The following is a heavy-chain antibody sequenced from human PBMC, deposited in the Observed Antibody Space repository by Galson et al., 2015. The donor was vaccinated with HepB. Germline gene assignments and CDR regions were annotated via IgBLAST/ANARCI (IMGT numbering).Heavy chain of an antibody. Sequence: SLRLSCAASGFTFDDYAMHWVRQAPGKGLEWVSGISWNSGSIGYADSVKGRFTISRDNAKNSLYLQMNSLRAEDTALYYCAKEHAGGGNWFDPWGQGTLVTVSS. CDR1: GFTFDDYA. CDR3: AKEHAGGGNWFDP. D-gene: IGHD3-16*01. CDR2: ISWNSGSI. V-gene: IGHV3-9*01. J-gene: IGHJ5*02.